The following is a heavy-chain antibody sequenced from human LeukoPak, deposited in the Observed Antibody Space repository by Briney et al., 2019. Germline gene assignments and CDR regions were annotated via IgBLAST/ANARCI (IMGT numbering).Heavy chain of an antibody. CDR2: ISSNGGST. J-gene: IGHJ4*02. D-gene: IGHD1-26*01. CDR3: ARHRVNSGSYLPLDY. CDR1: GFTFSSYA. V-gene: IGHV3-64*01. Sequence: PGGSLRLSCAASGFTFSSYAMHWVRQAPGKGLEYVSAISSNGGSTYYANSVKGRFTISRDNARNSLYLQMNSLRDADTALYYCARHRVNSGSYLPLDYWGQGILVTVSS.